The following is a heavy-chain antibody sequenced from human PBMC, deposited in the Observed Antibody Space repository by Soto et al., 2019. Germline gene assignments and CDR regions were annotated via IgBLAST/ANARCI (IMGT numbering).Heavy chain of an antibody. CDR1: GFSLSTSGVG. J-gene: IGHJ2*01. V-gene: IGHV2-5*01. CDR2: IYWNDDK. D-gene: IGHD6-19*01. Sequence: QITLKESGPTLVKPTQTLTLTCTFSGFSLSTSGVGVGWIRQPPGKALEWLALIYWNDDKRYSPSLKSRLTSTKDTSKNQVVLTMTNMDPVDTATYYCAHIAGSGWYWYFDLWGRGTLVTVSS. CDR3: AHIAGSGWYWYFDL.